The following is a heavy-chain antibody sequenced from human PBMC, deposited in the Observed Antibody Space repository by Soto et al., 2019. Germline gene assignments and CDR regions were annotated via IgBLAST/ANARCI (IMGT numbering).Heavy chain of an antibody. Sequence: SETLSLTCTVSGGSISSGYHWAWIRQPPGMRLEWVASIFHTGTTYYNPSLTSRVTISVDTSKNQFSLKLTSVTAADTAVYYCASQGAYSSSSSWFDPWGQGTLVTVSS. CDR3: ASQGAYSSSSSWFDP. J-gene: IGHJ5*02. CDR1: GGSISSGYH. V-gene: IGHV4-38-2*02. D-gene: IGHD6-6*01. CDR2: IFHTGTT.